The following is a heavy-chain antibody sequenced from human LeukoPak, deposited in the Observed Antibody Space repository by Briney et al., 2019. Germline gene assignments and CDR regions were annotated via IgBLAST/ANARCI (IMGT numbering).Heavy chain of an antibody. Sequence: SETLSLTCTVSGGSISSSSYYWGWIRQPPGKGLEWIGSIYYSGSTYYNPSLKSRVTISVDTSKNQFSLKLSSVTAADTAVYYCARRREVGDYFDYWGQGTLVTVSS. J-gene: IGHJ4*02. CDR1: GGSISSSSYY. CDR3: ARRREVGDYFDY. CDR2: IYYSGST. V-gene: IGHV4-39*07. D-gene: IGHD1-26*01.